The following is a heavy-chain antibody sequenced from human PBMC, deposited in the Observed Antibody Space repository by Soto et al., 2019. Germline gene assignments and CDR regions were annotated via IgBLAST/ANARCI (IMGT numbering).Heavy chain of an antibody. D-gene: IGHD4-17*01. CDR3: AKGGTVKTAVDYYYSDMDV. V-gene: IGHV3-30*18. CDR2: ISYDGSKK. Sequence: PXGSLRLSCEVSGFNFSTYDMHWVRQAPGQGLEWVAVISYDGSKKYYAESVKGRFSISRDNSKNTLYLQMNSPRAEDTAVYYCAKGGTVKTAVDYYYSDMDVWGQGTTVTVSS. CDR1: GFNFSTYD. J-gene: IGHJ6*02.